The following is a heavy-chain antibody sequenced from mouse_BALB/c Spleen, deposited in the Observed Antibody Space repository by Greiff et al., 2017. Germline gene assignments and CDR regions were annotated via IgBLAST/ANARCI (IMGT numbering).Heavy chain of an antibody. CDR1: GFTFSSYA. CDR2: ISSGGSYT. V-gene: IGHV5-9-3*01. CDR3: ARDGNYYAMDY. Sequence: EVQGVESGGGLVKPGGSLKLSCAASGFTFSSYAMSWVRQTPEKRLEWVATISSGGSYTYYPDSVKGRFTISRDNAKNNLYLQMSSLKSEDTAMYYCARDGNYYAMDYWGQGTSVTVSS. D-gene: IGHD2-1*01. J-gene: IGHJ4*01.